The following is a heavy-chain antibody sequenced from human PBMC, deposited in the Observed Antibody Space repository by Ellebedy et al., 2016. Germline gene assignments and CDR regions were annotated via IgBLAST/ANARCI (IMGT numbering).Heavy chain of an antibody. V-gene: IGHV4-34*01. CDR3: ARRCSGGSCYQGDY. J-gene: IGHJ4*02. CDR2: INHSGST. Sequence: TWVRQPPGKGLEWIGEINHSGSTNYNPSLKSRVTISVDTSKNQFSLKLSSVTAADTAVYYCARRCSGGSCYQGDYWGQGTLVTVSS. D-gene: IGHD2-15*01.